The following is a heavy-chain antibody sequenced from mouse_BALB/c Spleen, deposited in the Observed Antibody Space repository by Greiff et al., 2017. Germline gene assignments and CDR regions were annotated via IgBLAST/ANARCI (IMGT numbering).Heavy chain of an antibody. CDR2: IWAGGST. J-gene: IGHJ3*01. V-gene: IGHV2-9*02. D-gene: IGHD2-4*01. CDR3: ARDQGYYDYFLAY. CDR1: GFSLTSYG. Sequence: QVQLKESGPGLVAPSQSLSITCTVSGFSLTSYGVHWVRQPPGKGLEWRGVIWAGGSTNYNSPLMSRLSISKDNSKSQVFLKMNSLQTDDTAMYYCARDQGYYDYFLAYWGQGTLVTVSA.